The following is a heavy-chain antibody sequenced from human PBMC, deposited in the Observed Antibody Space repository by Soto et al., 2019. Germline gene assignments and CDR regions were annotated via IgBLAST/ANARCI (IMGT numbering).Heavy chain of an antibody. CDR1: GYTFTSYD. Sequence: ASVKVSCKASGYTFTSYDINWVRQATGQGLEWMGWMNPNSGNTGYAQKFQGRVTMTRNTSISTAYMELSSLRSEDTAVYYCARERYCSGGSCFYDAFDIWGQGTMVPSPQ. CDR2: MNPNSGNT. CDR3: ARERYCSGGSCFYDAFDI. V-gene: IGHV1-8*01. J-gene: IGHJ3*02. D-gene: IGHD2-15*01.